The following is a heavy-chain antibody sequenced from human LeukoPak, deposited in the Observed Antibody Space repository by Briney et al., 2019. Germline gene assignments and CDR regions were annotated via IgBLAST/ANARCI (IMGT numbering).Heavy chain of an antibody. V-gene: IGHV3-11*01. CDR3: VGGQQMVH. Sequence: GGSLRLSCVASVFTFSDSYMRWIRQAPGKGLEGISHISRGGENIYYADSVKGRFTISRDNAKNSLYLQMNSLRAEDSAVYYCVGGQQMVHWGQGILVTVSS. D-gene: IGHD6-13*01. CDR2: ISRGGENI. CDR1: VFTFSDSY. J-gene: IGHJ4*02.